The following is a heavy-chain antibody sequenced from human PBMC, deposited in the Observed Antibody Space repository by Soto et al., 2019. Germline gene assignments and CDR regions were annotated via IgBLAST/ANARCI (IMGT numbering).Heavy chain of an antibody. D-gene: IGHD2-21*01. V-gene: IGHV4-39*01. CDR3: ARQAMVIGYYFDY. J-gene: IGHJ4*02. CDR2: IYYSGST. CDR1: GGSISSSSYY. Sequence: QLQLQESGPGLVKPSETLSLTCTVSGGSISSSSYYWGWIRQPPGKGLEWIGSIYYSGSTYYNPYLNSRLTMSGDTSENQFSLQLSSVTAADTAVYYCARQAMVIGYYFDYWGQGPLVTVSS.